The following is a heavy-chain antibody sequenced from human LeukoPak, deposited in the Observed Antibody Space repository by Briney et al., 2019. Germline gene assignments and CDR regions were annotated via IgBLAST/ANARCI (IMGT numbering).Heavy chain of an antibody. V-gene: IGHV3-30*18. J-gene: IGHJ4*02. Sequence: GGSLRLSCAASGFTFRGCGMQWVRQTPGRGLEWVAVISYDGSNIHYADSVKGGFIISRDNSKNTVYVQMNSLRTEDTGVYYCAKDYSSGWYYLDYWGQGTLVTVSS. CDR1: GFTFRGCG. D-gene: IGHD6-19*01. CDR2: ISYDGSNI. CDR3: AKDYSSGWYYLDY.